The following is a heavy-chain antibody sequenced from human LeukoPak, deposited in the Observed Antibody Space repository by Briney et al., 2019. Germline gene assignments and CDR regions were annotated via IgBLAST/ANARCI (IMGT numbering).Heavy chain of an antibody. CDR1: GFTFSSYA. CDR3: ARATDNWFDP. Sequence: GRSLRLSCAASGFTFSSYAMHWVRQAPGKGLEWVAVISYDGSNKYYADSVKGRFTISRDNSKNTLYLQMNSLRAEDTAVYYCARATDNWFDPWGQGTLVTVSS. D-gene: IGHD1-26*01. CDR2: ISYDGSNK. V-gene: IGHV3-30-3*01. J-gene: IGHJ5*02.